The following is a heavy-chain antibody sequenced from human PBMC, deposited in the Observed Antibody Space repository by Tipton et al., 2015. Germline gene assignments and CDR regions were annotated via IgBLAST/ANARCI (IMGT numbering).Heavy chain of an antibody. CDR3: ARDVVPNWFEP. CDR1: GDSISNKY. J-gene: IGHJ5*02. CDR2: IYSGGSV. V-gene: IGHV4-4*07. Sequence: GLVKPSETLSLGCSVSGDSISNKYWSWIRQPAGEGLEWIGRIYSGGSVAYNPSLKGRVTMSVDTSKNELSLRLTSMTAADTAIYYCARDVVPNWFEPWGQGILVTVSS.